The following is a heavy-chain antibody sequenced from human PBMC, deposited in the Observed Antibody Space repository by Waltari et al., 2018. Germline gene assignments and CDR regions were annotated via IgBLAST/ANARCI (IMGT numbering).Heavy chain of an antibody. V-gene: IGHV4-34*01. CDR3: ARVRSSGWYVSFDY. Sequence: QVQLQQWGAGLLKPSETLSLTCAVYGGSFSGYYWSWNRQPPGKGLEWIGEINHSGSTNYNPSLKSRVTISVDTSKNQFSLKLSSVTAADTAVYYCARVRSSGWYVSFDYWGQGTLVTVSS. CDR1: GGSFSGYY. CDR2: INHSGST. D-gene: IGHD6-19*01. J-gene: IGHJ4*02.